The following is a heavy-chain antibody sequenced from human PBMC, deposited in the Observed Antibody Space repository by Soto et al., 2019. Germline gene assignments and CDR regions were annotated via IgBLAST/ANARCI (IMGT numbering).Heavy chain of an antibody. J-gene: IGHJ6*02. CDR3: AKDRYYYYYGMDV. Sequence: GGSLRLSCAASGFTFSSYGMHWVRQAPGKGLEWVAIISYDGSNKYYADSVKGRITISRDNSKNPLYLQMNSLRAEDTAVYYCAKDRYYYYYGMDVWGQGTTVTVSS. V-gene: IGHV3-30*18. CDR1: GFTFSSYG. CDR2: ISYDGSNK.